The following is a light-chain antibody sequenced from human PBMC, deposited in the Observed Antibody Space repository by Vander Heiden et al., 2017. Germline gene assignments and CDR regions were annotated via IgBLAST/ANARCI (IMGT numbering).Light chain of an antibody. CDR3: QQYNFYSWT. CDR1: QSISSW. Sequence: DIQMTQSPSTLSASVGERVTITCRASQSISSWLAWYQQKPGNAPKLVIYKASNVEPGVLSRFSGSGSGTEFTLTISSLQPDDCATYYCQQYNFYSWTFGQGTKVEIK. J-gene: IGKJ1*01. CDR2: KAS. V-gene: IGKV1-5*03.